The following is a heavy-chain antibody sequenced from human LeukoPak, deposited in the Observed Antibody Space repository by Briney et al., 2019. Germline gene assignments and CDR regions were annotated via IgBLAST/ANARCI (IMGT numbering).Heavy chain of an antibody. Sequence: GGSLRLSCAASGFTFSSYWMHWVRHAPGKGLVWVSRINSDGSSTSYADSVKGRFTISRDNAKNTLYLQMNSLRAEDTAVYYCARSGSSNNWFDPWGQGTLVTVSS. CDR2: INSDGSST. CDR3: ARSGSSNNWFDP. V-gene: IGHV3-74*01. J-gene: IGHJ5*02. D-gene: IGHD6-13*01. CDR1: GFTFSSYW.